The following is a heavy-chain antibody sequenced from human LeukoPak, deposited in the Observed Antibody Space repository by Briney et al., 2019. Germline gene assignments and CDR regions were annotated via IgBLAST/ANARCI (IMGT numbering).Heavy chain of an antibody. J-gene: IGHJ6*03. CDR1: GGSISSGGYY. Sequence: SETLSLTCTVSGGSISSGGYYWTWIRQHPGKGLEWIGYIYYGGSTYYNPSLKSRVSISGDTSKNQFSLKVSSVTAADTAVYYCARAPKGMTTVRYYYYYYMDVWGRGTSVTVSS. CDR3: ARAPKGMTTVRYYYYYYMDV. V-gene: IGHV4-31*03. D-gene: IGHD4-11*01. CDR2: IYYGGST.